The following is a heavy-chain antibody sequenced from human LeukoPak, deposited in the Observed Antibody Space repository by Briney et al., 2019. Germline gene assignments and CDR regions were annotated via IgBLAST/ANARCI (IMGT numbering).Heavy chain of an antibody. V-gene: IGHV3-9*01. CDR1: GFTFDDYA. J-gene: IGHJ4*02. Sequence: GGSLRLSCAASGFTFDDYAMHWVRQAPGKGLEWVSGISWNSGSIGYADSVKGRFTISRDNAKNSLYLQMNSLRAEDTALYYCAKDGRGYSYAFDYWGQGTLATVSS. CDR3: AKDGRGYSYAFDY. CDR2: ISWNSGSI. D-gene: IGHD5-18*01.